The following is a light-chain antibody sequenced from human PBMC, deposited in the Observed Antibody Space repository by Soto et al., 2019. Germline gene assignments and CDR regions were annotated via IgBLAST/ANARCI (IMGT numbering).Light chain of an antibody. CDR2: GAS. V-gene: IGKV3-20*01. J-gene: IGKJ1*01. Sequence: EVVLTQSPGTASLSPGERATLSCRASQSVSSSYLAWYQQKPGQAPRLLIYGASSRATGIPDRFSGSGSGTEFTLTISSLQSEDFAVYYCQQYKKWPRTFGHGTKVDI. CDR1: QSVSSSY. CDR3: QQYKKWPRT.